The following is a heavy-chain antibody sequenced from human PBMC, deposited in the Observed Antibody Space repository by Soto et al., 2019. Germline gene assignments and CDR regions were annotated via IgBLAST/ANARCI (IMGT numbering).Heavy chain of an antibody. CDR3: ATGSGGY. D-gene: IGHD3-10*01. CDR1: GGSISSSSYY. Sequence: SETLSLTCTVSGGSISSSSYYWGWIRQPPGKGLEWIGSIYYSGSTYYNPSLKSRVTISVDTSKNQFSLKLSSVTAADTAVYYCATGSGGYWGQGTLVTVSS. V-gene: IGHV4-39*01. J-gene: IGHJ4*02. CDR2: IYYSGST.